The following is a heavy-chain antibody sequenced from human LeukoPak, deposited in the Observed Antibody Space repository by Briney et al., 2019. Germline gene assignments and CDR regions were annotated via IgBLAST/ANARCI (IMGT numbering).Heavy chain of an antibody. CDR3: ASDSGLDYLQYGFAFDI. D-gene: IGHD5-12*01. J-gene: IGHJ3*02. CDR1: GFTFSSFV. CDR2: IYSGGST. Sequence: PGGSLRLSCAASGFTFSSFVMHWVRQAPGKGLEWVSVIYSGGSTNYADSVKGRFTISRDNSKNTVFLQMNSLKAEDTAVYYCASDSGLDYLQYGFAFDIWGQGTMVTVSS. V-gene: IGHV3-53*01.